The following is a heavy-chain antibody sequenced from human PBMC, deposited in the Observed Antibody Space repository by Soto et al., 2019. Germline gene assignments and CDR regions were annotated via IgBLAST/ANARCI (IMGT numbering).Heavy chain of an antibody. CDR3: ARVGMVRGVPFDY. CDR2: INAGNGNT. J-gene: IGHJ4*02. Sequence: GASVKVSCKASGYTFTSYAMHWVRQAPGQRLEWMGWINAGNGNTKYSQKFQGRVTITRDTSASTAYMELSSLRSEDTAVYYCARVGMVRGVPFDYWGQGTLVTVSS. D-gene: IGHD3-10*01. CDR1: GYTFTSYA. V-gene: IGHV1-3*01.